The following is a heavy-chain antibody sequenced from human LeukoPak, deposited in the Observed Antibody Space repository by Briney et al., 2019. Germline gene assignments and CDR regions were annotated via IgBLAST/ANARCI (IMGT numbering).Heavy chain of an antibody. D-gene: IGHD3-10*01. CDR1: GGSFSGYY. CDR2: INHSGST. V-gene: IGHV4-34*01. J-gene: IGHJ6*03. Sequence: SETLSLTCAVYGGSFSGYYWSWIRQPPGKGLEWIGEINHSGSTNYNQSLKTRVTISVDTSKNQFSLKLSSATAADTAVYYCARELGSSDGSYYYMDVWGKGTTVTVSS. CDR3: ARELGSSDGSYYYMDV.